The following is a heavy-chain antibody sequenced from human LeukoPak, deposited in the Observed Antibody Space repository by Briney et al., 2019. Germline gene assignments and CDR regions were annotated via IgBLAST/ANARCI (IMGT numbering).Heavy chain of an antibody. CDR3: ARGLGSYPEIPLDY. J-gene: IGHJ4*02. V-gene: IGHV1-18*01. CDR2: ISVYNGNT. Sequence: ASVKVSCKAPGYTFNNYGFSWVRQAPGQGLEWMGWISVYNGNTNYAQNVQGRVTMTTDTSTSTAYMELRSLRSDDTAVYYCARGLGSYPEIPLDYWGQGTLVTVSS. CDR1: GYTFNNYG. D-gene: IGHD3-16*02.